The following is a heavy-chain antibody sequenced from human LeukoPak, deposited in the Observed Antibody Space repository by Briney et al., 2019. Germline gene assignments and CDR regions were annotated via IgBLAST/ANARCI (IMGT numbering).Heavy chain of an antibody. D-gene: IGHD2-21*02. CDR2: INPNSGGT. CDR1: GYTFTGYY. Sequence: GASVKVSCKASGYTFTGYYMHWMRQAPGQGLEWMGWINPNSGGTNYAQKFQGRVTMTRDTSISTAYMELSRLRSDDTAVYYCARDGSGGDSGRPGYMDVWGKGTTVTVSS. V-gene: IGHV1-2*02. J-gene: IGHJ6*03. CDR3: ARDGSGGDSGRPGYMDV.